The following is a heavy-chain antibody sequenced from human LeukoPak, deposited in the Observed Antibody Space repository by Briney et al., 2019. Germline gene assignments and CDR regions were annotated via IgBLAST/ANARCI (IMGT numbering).Heavy chain of an antibody. CDR3: ARVMAARPLKGYYMDV. J-gene: IGHJ6*03. CDR1: GGSISSHY. V-gene: IGHV4-59*11. CDR2: IYYSGST. Sequence: SETLSLTRTVSGGSISSHYWSWIRQPPGKGLEWIGYIYYSGSTNYNPSLKSRVTISVDTSKNQFSLKLSSVTAADTAVYYCARVMAARPLKGYYMDVWGKGTTVTVSS. D-gene: IGHD6-6*01.